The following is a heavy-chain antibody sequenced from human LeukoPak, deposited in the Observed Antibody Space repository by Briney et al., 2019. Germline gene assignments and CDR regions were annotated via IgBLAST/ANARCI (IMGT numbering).Heavy chain of an antibody. D-gene: IGHD3-3*01. J-gene: IGHJ4*02. CDR3: ARDNYDFWSGYYTGDY. CDR1: GFTFSSYS. CDR2: ISSSSTI. Sequence: GGSLRLSCAASGFTFSSYSMNWVRQAPGKGLEWVSYISSSSTIYYADSVKGRFTISRDNAKNSLYLQMNSLRAEDTAVYYCARDNYDFWSGYYTGDYWGQGTLVTVSS. V-gene: IGHV3-48*01.